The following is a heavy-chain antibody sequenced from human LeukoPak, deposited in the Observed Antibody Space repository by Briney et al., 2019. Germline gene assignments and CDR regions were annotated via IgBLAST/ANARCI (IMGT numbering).Heavy chain of an antibody. Sequence: GRSLRLSCTASGFSFGDYGINWVRQAPGKGLEWVGYIRSNSYGGTEYAASVKGRFTISRDDSKSIAYLQMNSLKTEDTAVYYCTMGATTVYDYWGQGTLVTVSS. CDR3: TMGATTVYDY. CDR1: GFSFGDYG. D-gene: IGHD1-26*01. V-gene: IGHV3-49*04. CDR2: IRSNSYGGT. J-gene: IGHJ4*02.